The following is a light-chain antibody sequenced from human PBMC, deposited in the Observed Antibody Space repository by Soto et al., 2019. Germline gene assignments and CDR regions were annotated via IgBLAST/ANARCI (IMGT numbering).Light chain of an antibody. CDR1: QGISNY. V-gene: IGKV1-27*01. CDR3: HKYNHAPT. J-gene: IGKJ4*01. CDR2: AAS. Sequence: DIQMTQSPSSLSASVGDRVTITCRASQGISNYLAWYQQKPGKVPELLIYAASTLQSGVPSRFSGSGSGTEFSRTTSGLQPEDVATYYCHKYNHAPTFGGGPKVEIK.